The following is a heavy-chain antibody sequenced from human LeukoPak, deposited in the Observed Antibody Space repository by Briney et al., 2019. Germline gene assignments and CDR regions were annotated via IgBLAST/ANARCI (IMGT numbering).Heavy chain of an antibody. Sequence: GGSLRLSCAASGFTFSSYWMHWVRQVPGKGLVWVSHINNDGSSTSYADSVKGRFTISRDNAKNTLYLQMNSLRDEDTAVYYCARVRGGDTKDFDCWGQGTLVTVSS. V-gene: IGHV3-74*01. CDR3: ARVRGGDTKDFDC. J-gene: IGHJ4*02. CDR1: GFTFSSYW. D-gene: IGHD2-8*01. CDR2: INNDGSST.